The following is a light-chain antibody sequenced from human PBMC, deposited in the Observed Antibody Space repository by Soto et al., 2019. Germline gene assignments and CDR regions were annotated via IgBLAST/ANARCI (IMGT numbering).Light chain of an antibody. CDR2: GAS. V-gene: IGKV3-20*01. J-gene: IGKJ5*01. CDR3: QQYGSSPPIT. Sequence: ESVLTQSPGTLSLSPGERATLSCRASQSLAGNYLAWYQQKPGQAPRLLIYGASSRATGIPDRFSGSGSGTDFTLTISRLEPEDFAVYYGQQYGSSPPITVGQGTRLEIK. CDR1: QSLAGNY.